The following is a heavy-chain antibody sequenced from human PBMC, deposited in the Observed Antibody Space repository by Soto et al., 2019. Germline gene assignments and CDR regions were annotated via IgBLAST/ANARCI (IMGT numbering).Heavy chain of an antibody. CDR2: SSNSGTFT. J-gene: IGHJ4*02. D-gene: IGHD3-10*02. Sequence: GGSLRLSCAASGFSISDHYMSWIRQAPGKGLEWVSYSSNSGTFTKYADSVKGRFSISRDNAKNSLYPEINSLRGEDTAIYYCARSGDNYNVLDYWGQGTPVTV. V-gene: IGHV3-11*03. CDR1: GFSISDHY. CDR3: ARSGDNYNVLDY.